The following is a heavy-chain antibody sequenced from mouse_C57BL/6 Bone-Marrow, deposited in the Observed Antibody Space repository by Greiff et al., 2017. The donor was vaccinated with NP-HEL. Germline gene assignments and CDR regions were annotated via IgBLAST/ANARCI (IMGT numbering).Heavy chain of an antibody. V-gene: IGHV1-64*01. Sequence: QVQLQQPGAELVKPGASVKLSCKASGYTFTSYWMHWVKQRPGQGLEWIGMIHPNSGSTNYNEKFKSKATLTVDKSSSTAYMQLSSLTSEDSAVYYRARNEGLEAMDYWGQGTSVTVSS. D-gene: IGHD2-4*01. CDR3: ARNEGLEAMDY. CDR1: GYTFTSYW. CDR2: IHPNSGST. J-gene: IGHJ4*01.